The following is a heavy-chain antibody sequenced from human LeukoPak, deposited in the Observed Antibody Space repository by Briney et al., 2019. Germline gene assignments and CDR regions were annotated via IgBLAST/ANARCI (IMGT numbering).Heavy chain of an antibody. CDR3: ARRFGGETYYYDSSGFDAFDI. V-gene: IGHV4-59*08. J-gene: IGHJ3*02. CDR1: GGSISSYY. D-gene: IGHD3-22*01. Sequence: PSETLSLTCTVSGGSISSYYWSWIRQPPGKGLEWIGYIYYSGSTNYNPSLKSRVTISVDTSKNQFSLKLSSVTAADTAVYYCARRFGGETYYYDSSGFDAFDIWGQGTMVTVSS. CDR2: IYYSGST.